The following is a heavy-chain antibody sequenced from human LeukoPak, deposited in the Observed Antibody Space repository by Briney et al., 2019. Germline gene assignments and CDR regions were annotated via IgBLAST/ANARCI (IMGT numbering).Heavy chain of an antibody. Sequence: SETLSLTCAVYGGSFSGYYWSWIRQPPGKGLEWIGEINHSGSTNYNPSLKSRVTISVDTSKNQFSLKLSSVTAADTAVYYCARGRGYDFWSGYWWYFDYWGQGTLDTVSS. D-gene: IGHD3-3*01. CDR3: ARGRGYDFWSGYWWYFDY. J-gene: IGHJ4*02. CDR1: GGSFSGYY. V-gene: IGHV4-34*01. CDR2: INHSGST.